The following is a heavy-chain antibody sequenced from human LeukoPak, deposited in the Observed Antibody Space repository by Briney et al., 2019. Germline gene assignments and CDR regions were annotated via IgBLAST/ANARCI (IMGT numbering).Heavy chain of an antibody. V-gene: IGHV1-2*04. CDR3: ARQGHYCSGGSCYRWGLDIDY. Sequence: APVKVSCKASGYTFTGYYMHWVRQAPGQGLEWMGWINPNSGGTNYAQKFQGWVTMTRDTSISTAYMELSRLRSDDTAVYYCARQGHYCSGGSCYRWGLDIDYWGQGTLVTVSS. D-gene: IGHD2-15*01. CDR1: GYTFTGYY. CDR2: INPNSGGT. J-gene: IGHJ4*02.